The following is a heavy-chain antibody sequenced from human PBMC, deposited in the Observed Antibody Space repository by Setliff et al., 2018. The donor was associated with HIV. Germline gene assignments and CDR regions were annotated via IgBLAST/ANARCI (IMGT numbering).Heavy chain of an antibody. J-gene: IGHJ1*01. CDR2: IKQDGSEK. CDR3: TTKPPAADFQH. V-gene: IGHV3-7*03. CDR1: GFTFSGNW. D-gene: IGHD2-2*01. Sequence: SCAASGFTFSGNWMSWVRQAPGKGLEWVANIKQDGSEKNYVDSVKGRFTISRDNAKNSLSLQMNSLRAEDTAVYYCTTKPPAADFQHWGQGTLVTVSS.